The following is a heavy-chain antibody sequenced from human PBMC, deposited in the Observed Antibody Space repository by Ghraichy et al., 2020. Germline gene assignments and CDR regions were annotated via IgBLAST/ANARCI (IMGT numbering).Heavy chain of an antibody. CDR3: ARDHSQPRTKYYDFWSGYWPGGWFDP. Sequence: GESLNISCAASGFTFSSYWMSWVRQAPGKGLEWVANIKQDGSEKYYVDSVKGRFTISRDNAKNSLYLQMNSLRAEDTAVYYCARDHSQPRTKYYDFWSGYWPGGWFDPWGQGTLVTVSS. J-gene: IGHJ5*02. CDR2: IKQDGSEK. D-gene: IGHD3-3*01. CDR1: GFTFSSYW. V-gene: IGHV3-7*03.